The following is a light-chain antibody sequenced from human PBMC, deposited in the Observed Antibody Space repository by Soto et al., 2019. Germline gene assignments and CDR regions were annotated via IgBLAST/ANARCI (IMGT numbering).Light chain of an antibody. V-gene: IGKV1-39*01. CDR1: QSSSSY. CDR3: QRSHCPPIT. CDR2: AAS. J-gene: IGKJ5*01. Sequence: IHMPKPTPSLSASVGDRVTFTCLASQSSSSYLNWYQQTPGKAPKFLIYAASNVQGVVASRCSGSGSGTDFTLTSSIQHQEDVVTYCRQRSHCPPITFGQGTRLENK.